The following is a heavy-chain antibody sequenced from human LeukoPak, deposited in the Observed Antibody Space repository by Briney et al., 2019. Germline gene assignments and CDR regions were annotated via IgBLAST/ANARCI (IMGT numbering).Heavy chain of an antibody. J-gene: IGHJ4*02. Sequence: ASVKVSCKASGYTFTNYGISWVRQAPGQGLEWMGWISAYNGDTNYAQKLQGRVTMTTDTSTSTAYMELRSLRSDDTAVYYCASVIAGVTTDYWGQGTLVTVSS. V-gene: IGHV1-18*01. CDR1: GYTFTNYG. CDR3: ASVIAGVTTDY. D-gene: IGHD1-26*01. CDR2: ISAYNGDT.